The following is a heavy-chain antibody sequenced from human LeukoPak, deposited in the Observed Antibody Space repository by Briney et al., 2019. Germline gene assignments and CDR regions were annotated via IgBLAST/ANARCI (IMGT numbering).Heavy chain of an antibody. D-gene: IGHD3-10*01. J-gene: IGHJ4*02. Sequence: SETLSLTCTVSGGSISTYYWSWIRQPPGKGLEWIGYIYYSGSTSYNPSLKSRVTISVDTSKNQFSLKLSSVTAADTAVYYCARGSHYYGSGSYYPFDYWGQGTLVTVSS. CDR3: ARGSHYYGSGSYYPFDY. V-gene: IGHV4-59*01. CDR2: IYYSGST. CDR1: GGSISTYY.